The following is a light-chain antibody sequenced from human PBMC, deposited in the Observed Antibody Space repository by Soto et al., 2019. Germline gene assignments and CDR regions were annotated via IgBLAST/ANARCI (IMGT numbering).Light chain of an antibody. CDR1: STDVGNFNL. Sequence: QSVLTQPDSVSGSPGQSITISCTGTSTDVGNFNLVSWYQQHPGKAPKLIIYEANKRPSGVSSRFSGSKSDNTASLTISGLRSEDEADYHCCSYAGGSAYVFGTGTKVTVL. V-gene: IGLV2-23*01. J-gene: IGLJ1*01. CDR2: EAN. CDR3: CSYAGGSAYV.